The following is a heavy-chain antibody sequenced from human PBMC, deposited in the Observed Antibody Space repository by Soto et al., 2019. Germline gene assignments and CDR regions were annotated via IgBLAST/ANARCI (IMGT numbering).Heavy chain of an antibody. D-gene: IGHD1-1*01. CDR3: ARDNGVSPTGSFDY. CDR1: GGSISSGDYY. Sequence: PSETLSLTCTVSGGSISSGDYYWSWIRQPPGKGLEWIGYIYYSGSTYYNPSLKSRVTISVDTSKNQFSLKLSSVTAADTAVYYCARDNGVSPTGSFDYWGQGTLVTVSS. V-gene: IGHV4-30-4*01. J-gene: IGHJ4*02. CDR2: IYYSGST.